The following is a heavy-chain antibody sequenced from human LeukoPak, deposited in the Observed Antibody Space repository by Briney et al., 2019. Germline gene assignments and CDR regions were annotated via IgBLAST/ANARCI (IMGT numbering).Heavy chain of an antibody. CDR1: GYTFTGYY. CDR2: INPNSGDT. Sequence: ASVTVSFKASGYTFTGYYMHWVRQAPGQGREGMGWINPNSGDTKYSQKFQGRVTMTRDTSISTAYMELSRLRSDDTAVYYCATQRGSYLWGTDFDYWGQGTLVTVSS. D-gene: IGHD3-16*01. V-gene: IGHV1-2*02. CDR3: ATQRGSYLWGTDFDY. J-gene: IGHJ4*02.